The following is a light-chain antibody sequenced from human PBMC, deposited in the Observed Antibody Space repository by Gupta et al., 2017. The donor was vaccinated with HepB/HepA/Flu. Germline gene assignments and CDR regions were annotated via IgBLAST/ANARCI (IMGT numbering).Light chain of an antibody. V-gene: IGKV1-17*01. CDR3: QHQHNSPST. J-gene: IGKJ2*02. Sequence: DIQMTDSPSSLSASVGDRVTIPCRARHEIRNYLGWYQQKPGKAPRRLIYTASRVKGGVPSRFSGSGSGTEFTLTISSQQPEEFATYYCQHQHNSPSTFGQGTKVEIK. CDR2: TAS. CDR1: HEIRNY.